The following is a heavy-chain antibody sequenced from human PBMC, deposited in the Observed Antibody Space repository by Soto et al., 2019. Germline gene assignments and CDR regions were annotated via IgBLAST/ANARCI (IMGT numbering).Heavy chain of an antibody. CDR1: GFTFSSYG. CDR2: IYFDGGNK. J-gene: IGHJ3*01. CDR3: TRDRESESYYLLTYDAFNV. Sequence: GGSLRLSCAASGFTFSSYGMHWVRQAPGKGLEWVALIYFDGGNKYYADSVKGRFTISRDNSKNTLYLQMNSLRVEDTAVYYCTRDRESESYYLLTYDAFNVWGQGTMVTVSS. D-gene: IGHD1-26*01. V-gene: IGHV3-33*01.